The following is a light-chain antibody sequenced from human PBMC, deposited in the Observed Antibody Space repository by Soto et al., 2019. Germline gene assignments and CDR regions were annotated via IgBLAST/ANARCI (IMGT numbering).Light chain of an antibody. J-gene: IGKJ2*01. CDR1: QSLLYNSNNKNY. Sequence: DIVMTQSPDSLAVSLGERATINCKSSQSLLYNSNNKNYLAWYQQKAGQPPKLLIYWASTREPGVPDRISGSGSGTDFTLTISSLQAEDVAVYNCQQYYATPYTFGQGTKLEIK. CDR2: WAS. V-gene: IGKV4-1*01. CDR3: QQYYATPYT.